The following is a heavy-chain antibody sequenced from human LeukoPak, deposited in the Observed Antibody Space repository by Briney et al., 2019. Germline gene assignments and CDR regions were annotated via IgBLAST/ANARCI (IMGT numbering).Heavy chain of an antibody. J-gene: IGHJ4*02. Sequence: GGSLRLSCAASGFTFSSYGMHWVRQAPGKGLEWVAVIWYDGSNKYYADSVKGRYTISRDNAKNSLYLQMNSLRAEDTAVYYCARALAVAGIPYYFDYWGQGTLVTISS. CDR3: ARALAVAGIPYYFDY. V-gene: IGHV3-33*03. CDR2: IWYDGSNK. D-gene: IGHD6-19*01. CDR1: GFTFSSYG.